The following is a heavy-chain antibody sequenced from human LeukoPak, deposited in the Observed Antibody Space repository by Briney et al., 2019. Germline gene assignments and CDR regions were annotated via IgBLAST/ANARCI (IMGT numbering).Heavy chain of an antibody. D-gene: IGHD2-2*01. Sequence: PGGSLRLSCAASGFTFSSYSMNWVRQAPGKGLEWVSSISSSSSYIYYADSVKGRFTISRDNAKNSLYLQMNSLRAEDTAVYYCARELGYCSSTSCYYYFDYWAREPWSPSPQ. CDR3: ARELGYCSSTSCYYYFDY. V-gene: IGHV3-21*01. CDR2: ISSSSSYI. CDR1: GFTFSSYS. J-gene: IGHJ4*02.